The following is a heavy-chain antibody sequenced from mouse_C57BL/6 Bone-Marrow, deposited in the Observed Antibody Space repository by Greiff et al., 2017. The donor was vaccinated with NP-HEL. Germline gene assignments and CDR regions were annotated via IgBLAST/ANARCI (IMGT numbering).Heavy chain of an antibody. V-gene: IGHV7-1*01. CDR3: ARDAPGRGGYFDY. J-gene: IGHJ2*01. CDR1: GFTFSDFY. CDR2: SRNKANDYTT. Sequence: DVKLVESGGGLVQSGRSLRLSCATSGFTFSDFYMEWVHQAPGKGLEWIAASRNKANDYTTEYSASVKGRFIVSRDTSQSILYLQMNALRAEDTAIYYCARDAPGRGGYFDYWGQGTTLTVSS.